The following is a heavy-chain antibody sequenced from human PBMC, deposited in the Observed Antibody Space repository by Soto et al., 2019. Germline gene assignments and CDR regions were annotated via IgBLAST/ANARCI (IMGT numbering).Heavy chain of an antibody. Sequence: XESLNISCKGSGYSFTSYWIGWVRQMPGKGLEWMGIIYPGDSDTRYSPSFQGQVTISADKSISTAYLQWSSLKASDTAMYYCARRDFWDWFDPWGQGTLVTSPQ. CDR2: IYPGDSDT. CDR3: ARRDFWDWFDP. CDR1: GYSFTSYW. J-gene: IGHJ5*02. V-gene: IGHV5-51*01. D-gene: IGHD3-3*01.